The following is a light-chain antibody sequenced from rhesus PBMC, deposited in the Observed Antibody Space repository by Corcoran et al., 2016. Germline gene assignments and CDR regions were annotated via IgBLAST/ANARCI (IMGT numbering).Light chain of an antibody. CDR3: QQESNWSYS. Sequence: EIVLTQSPASLSLSPGERATLSCRASQSVSSRLAWYQQKPGQAPRLLIYEASRRVTGIPDRFSGSGSGTDFTLTISSLEPDDVAVYFCQQESNWSYSFGQGTKVEIK. J-gene: IGKJ2*01. CDR1: QSVSSR. CDR2: EAS. V-gene: IGKV3-17*02.